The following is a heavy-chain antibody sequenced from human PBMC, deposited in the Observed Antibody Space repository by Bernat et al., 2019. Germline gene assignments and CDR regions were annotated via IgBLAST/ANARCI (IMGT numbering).Heavy chain of an antibody. Sequence: QVQLVESGGGLVKPGGSLRLSCAASGFTFSDYYMSWIRQAPGKGLEWVSYISSSSSYTNYADSVKGRFTITRDNSKNTLYLQMNSLGAEDTAVYYCARLGSSWSFDYWGQGTLVTVSS. CDR1: GFTFSDYY. D-gene: IGHD6-13*01. CDR3: ARLGSSWSFDY. V-gene: IGHV3-11*06. J-gene: IGHJ4*02. CDR2: ISSSSSYT.